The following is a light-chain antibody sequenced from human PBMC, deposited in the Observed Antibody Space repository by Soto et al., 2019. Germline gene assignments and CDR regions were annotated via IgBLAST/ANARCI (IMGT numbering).Light chain of an antibody. CDR1: QSVSSN. CDR2: DAS. V-gene: IGKV3D-20*01. Sequence: IVMTQSPATLSVSPGERATLSCRASQSVSSNLAWYQQKPGQAPRLLIYDASNRATGIPDRFSGSGSGTDFTLTISRLEPEDFAVYYCQQYGSSPITFGQGTRLEIK. CDR3: QQYGSSPIT. J-gene: IGKJ5*01.